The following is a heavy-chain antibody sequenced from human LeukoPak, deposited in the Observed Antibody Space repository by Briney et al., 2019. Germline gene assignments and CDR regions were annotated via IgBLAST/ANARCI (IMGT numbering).Heavy chain of an antibody. CDR1: GYTFTGYY. CDR3: ARDIRYSSGWKDY. D-gene: IGHD6-19*01. CDR2: INPNSGGT. Sequence: ASVKVSCKASGYTFTGYYMHWVRQAPGQGLEWMGWINPNSGGTNYAQKFQGRVTMTRDTSISTAYMELSRLRSDDTAVYYCARDIRYSSGWKDYWGQGTLVTVSS. V-gene: IGHV1-2*02. J-gene: IGHJ4*02.